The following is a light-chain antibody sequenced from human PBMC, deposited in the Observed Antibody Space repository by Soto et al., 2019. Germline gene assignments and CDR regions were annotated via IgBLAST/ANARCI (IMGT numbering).Light chain of an antibody. Sequence: EIVMTQSPATLSVSPGERATLSCRASQSVSSNLAWYQQKAGQAPRLLIYGASTRATGIPARFSGSGSGTDFTLTISSLPSEDSAVYYCQQYNDWPRTFGQGTNVEIK. J-gene: IGKJ1*01. CDR3: QQYNDWPRT. V-gene: IGKV3-15*01. CDR1: QSVSSN. CDR2: GAS.